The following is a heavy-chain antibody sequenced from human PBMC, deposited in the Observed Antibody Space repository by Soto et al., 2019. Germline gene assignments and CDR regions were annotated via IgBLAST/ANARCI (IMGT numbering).Heavy chain of an antibody. CDR1: GYTFTSYG. CDR3: ARWVGYCSGGSCLEADY. Sequence: GASVKVSCKASGYTFTSYGISWVRQAPGQGLEWMGWISAYNGNTNYAQKLQGRVTMTTDTSTSTAYMELRSLRSDDTAVYYCARWVGYCSGGSCLEADYWGQGTLVTVSS. V-gene: IGHV1-18*01. CDR2: ISAYNGNT. D-gene: IGHD2-15*01. J-gene: IGHJ4*02.